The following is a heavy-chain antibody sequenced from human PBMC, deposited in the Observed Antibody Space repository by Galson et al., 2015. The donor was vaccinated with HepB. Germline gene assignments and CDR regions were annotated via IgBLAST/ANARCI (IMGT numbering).Heavy chain of an antibody. CDR2: IYYSGST. V-gene: IGHV4-31*03. J-gene: IGHJ4*02. Sequence: TLSLTCTVSGGSISSGGYYWSWIRQHPGKGLEWIGYIYYSGSTYYNPSLKSRVTISVDTSKNQFSLKLSSVTAADTAVYYCARVNRVATILTFDYWGQGTLVTVSS. CDR1: GGSISSGGYY. D-gene: IGHD5-12*01. CDR3: ARVNRVATILTFDY.